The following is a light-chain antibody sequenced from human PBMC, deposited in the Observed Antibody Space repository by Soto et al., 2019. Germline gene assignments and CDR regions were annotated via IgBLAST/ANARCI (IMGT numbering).Light chain of an antibody. CDR1: SSDVGGYDY. V-gene: IGLV2-14*01. CDR3: SSYSISTAYV. J-gene: IGLJ1*01. Sequence: LTQPASVSGSPGQSITISCTGTSSDVGGYDYVSWYQLHPGKAPKLMVYEVTNRPSGVSNRFSGSKSGNTASLTISGLQAEDEADYFCSSYSISTAYVFGTGTKVTVL. CDR2: EVT.